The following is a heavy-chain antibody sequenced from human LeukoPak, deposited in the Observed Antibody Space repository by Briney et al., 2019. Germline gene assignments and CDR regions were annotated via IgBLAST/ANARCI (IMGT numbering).Heavy chain of an antibody. V-gene: IGHV4-4*07. J-gene: IGHJ6*02. CDR1: GGSISSYY. CDR3: ARGPTSRITMVRGVKRYYYGMDV. Sequence: PSETLSLTCTVSGGSISSYYWSWIRQPAGKGLEWIGRIYTSGSTNYNPSLKSRVTMSVDTSKNQFSLKLSSVTAADTAVYYCARGPTSRITMVRGVKRYYYGMDVWGQGTTVTVSS. D-gene: IGHD3-10*01. CDR2: IYTSGST.